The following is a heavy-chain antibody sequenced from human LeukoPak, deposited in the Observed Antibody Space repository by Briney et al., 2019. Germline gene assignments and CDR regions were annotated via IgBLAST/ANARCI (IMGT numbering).Heavy chain of an antibody. D-gene: IGHD4-17*01. CDR3: ASLTTVTHAFDY. CDR1: GGSISSSFYY. V-gene: IGHV4-39*01. Sequence: SETLSLTCNVSGGSISSSFYYWGWIRQPPGKGLEWIGSIYYNGSTYDSPSLRSRVTISVDTSKNQFSLKLSSVTAADTAVYYCASLTTVTHAFDYWGQGTLVTVSS. CDR2: IYYNGST. J-gene: IGHJ4*02.